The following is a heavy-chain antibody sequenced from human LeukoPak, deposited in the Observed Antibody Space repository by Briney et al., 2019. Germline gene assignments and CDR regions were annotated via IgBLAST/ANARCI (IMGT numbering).Heavy chain of an antibody. CDR3: ARGWHYDILTGYDY. CDR2: ISYDGSNK. J-gene: IGHJ4*02. CDR1: GFTFSSYA. Sequence: GGSLRLSCAASGFTFSSYAMHWVGQAPGKGLEWVAVISYDGSNKYYADSVKGRFTISRDNSKNTLYLQMNSLRAEDTAVYYCARGWHYDILTGYDYWGQGTLVTVSS. D-gene: IGHD3-9*01. V-gene: IGHV3-30-3*01.